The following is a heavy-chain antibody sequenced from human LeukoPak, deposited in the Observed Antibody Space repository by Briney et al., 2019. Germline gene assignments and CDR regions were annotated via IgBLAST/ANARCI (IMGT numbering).Heavy chain of an antibody. Sequence: PSETLSLTCTVSGGSISSYYWSWIRQPPGKGLECIGYIYYSGSTNYNPSLKSRVTISLDTSKNQFSLKMSSVTAADTAVYYCARLSYVAGTTGNYYFVYWGQGTLVTVSS. V-gene: IGHV4-59*01. CDR1: GGSISSYY. D-gene: IGHD6-19*01. J-gene: IGHJ4*02. CDR3: ARLSYVAGTTGNYYFVY. CDR2: IYYSGST.